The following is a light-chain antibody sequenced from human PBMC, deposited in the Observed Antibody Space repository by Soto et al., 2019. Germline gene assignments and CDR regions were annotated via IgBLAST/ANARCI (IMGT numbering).Light chain of an antibody. J-gene: IGKJ4*01. Sequence: EIVLTQSPGTLSLSPGERATLSCRASQSVSTRYLAWYQQKPGQAPRLLIYGASSRATGIPARFSGSGSGTDFTLTISSLEPEDFAVYYCQQRSNLLTFGGGTKVDIK. CDR1: QSVSTRY. CDR2: GAS. V-gene: IGKV3D-20*02. CDR3: QQRSNLLT.